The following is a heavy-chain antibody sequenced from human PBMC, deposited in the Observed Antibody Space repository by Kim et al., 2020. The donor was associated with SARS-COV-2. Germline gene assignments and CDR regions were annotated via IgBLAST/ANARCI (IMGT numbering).Heavy chain of an antibody. CDR3: ARGPSDY. J-gene: IGHJ4*02. V-gene: IGHV4-34*01. CDR2: INHSGST. Sequence: SETLSLTCAVYGGSFSGYYWSWIRQPPGKGLEWIGEINHSGSTNYNPSLKSRVTISVDTSKNQFSLKLSSVTAADTAVYYCARGPSDYWGQGTLVTVSS. CDR1: GGSFSGYY.